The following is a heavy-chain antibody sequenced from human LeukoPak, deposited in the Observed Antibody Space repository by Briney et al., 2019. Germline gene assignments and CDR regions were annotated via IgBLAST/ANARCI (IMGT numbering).Heavy chain of an antibody. CDR2: IWFDGSKE. CDR3: ARTGDATTTSIYYYYAMDV. D-gene: IGHD4-17*01. J-gene: IGHJ6*02. CDR1: GFSFSSYI. Sequence: GGSLRLSCAASGFSFSSYIMHWVRQAPGKGLEWVAVIWFDGSKEYYTDSVKGQFTISRDNSKDTVYLQMHSLRAEDTAVYYCARTGDATTTSIYYYYAMDVWGPGTTVTVSS. V-gene: IGHV3-33*01.